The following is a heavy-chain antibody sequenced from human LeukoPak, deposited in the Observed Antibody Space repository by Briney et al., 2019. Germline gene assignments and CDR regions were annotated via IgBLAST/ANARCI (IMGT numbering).Heavy chain of an antibody. CDR1: GFTFSSYS. J-gene: IGHJ6*03. D-gene: IGHD4-17*01. Sequence: NAGGSLRLSCAASGFTFSSYSMNWVRQAPGKGLEWVSSISSSSSYIYYADSVKGRFTISRDNAKNSLYLQMNSLRAEDTAVYYCARDYGPFYYYYYMDVWGKGTTVTVSS. CDR2: ISSSSSYI. V-gene: IGHV3-21*01. CDR3: ARDYGPFYYYYYMDV.